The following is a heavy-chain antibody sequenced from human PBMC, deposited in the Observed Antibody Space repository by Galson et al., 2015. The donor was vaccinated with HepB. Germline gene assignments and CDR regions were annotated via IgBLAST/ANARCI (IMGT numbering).Heavy chain of an antibody. CDR1: GFTFSRYA. Sequence: SLRLSCAASGFTFSRYAMNWVRQAPGKGLEWVSYISKGGDIIFYADSVKGRFAISRDTAQNSVSLLMNNLRADDTAVYHCARVSLRAFDIWGQGTVVTVSS. D-gene: IGHD3-10*01. CDR2: ISKGGDII. V-gene: IGHV3-48*01. J-gene: IGHJ3*02. CDR3: ARVSLRAFDI.